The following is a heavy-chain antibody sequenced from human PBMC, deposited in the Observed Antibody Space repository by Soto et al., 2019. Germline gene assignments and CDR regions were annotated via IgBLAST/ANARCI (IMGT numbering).Heavy chain of an antibody. CDR2: IYHSGST. V-gene: IGHV4-30-2*01. D-gene: IGHD4-17*01. CDR1: GGSVSSGGYS. CDR3: ARLYGGKRTFDS. Sequence: SETLSLTCAVSGGSVSSGGYSWSWIRQPPGKGLEWIGYIYHSGSTYYNPSLKSRVTISVDRSKNQFSLKLSAVTAADTAVYYCARLYGGKRTFDSGGQGTLVT. J-gene: IGHJ4*02.